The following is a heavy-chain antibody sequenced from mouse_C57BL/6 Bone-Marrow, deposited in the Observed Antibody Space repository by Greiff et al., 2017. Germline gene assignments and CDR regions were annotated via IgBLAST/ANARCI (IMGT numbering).Heavy chain of an antibody. J-gene: IGHJ1*03. V-gene: IGHV1-50*01. CDR2: IDPSDSYT. CDR1: GYTFTSYW. CDR3: ARGLITTVGPWYFDV. D-gene: IGHD1-1*01. Sequence: VQLQQPGAELVKPGASVKLSCKASGYTFTSYWMQWVKQRPGQGLEWIGEIDPSDSYTNYNQKFKGKATLTVDTSSSTAYMQLSSLTSEDSAVYYCARGLITTVGPWYFDVWGTGTTVTVSA.